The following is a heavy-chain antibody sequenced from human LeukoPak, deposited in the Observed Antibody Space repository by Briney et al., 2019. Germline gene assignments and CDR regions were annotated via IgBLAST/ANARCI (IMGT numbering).Heavy chain of an antibody. CDR3: VKDLGTFDWLVYCFDY. Sequence: GGSLRLSCAASGFTFSSYGMHWVRQAPGKGLEGVAYIRYDGSNKNYADFVKGRFTISRDNSKNTLYLQMNSLKAEDTGLYYCVKDLGTFDWLVYCFDYWGQGAQVTVSS. J-gene: IGHJ4*02. CDR2: IRYDGSNK. CDR1: GFTFSSYG. V-gene: IGHV3-30*02. D-gene: IGHD3-9*01.